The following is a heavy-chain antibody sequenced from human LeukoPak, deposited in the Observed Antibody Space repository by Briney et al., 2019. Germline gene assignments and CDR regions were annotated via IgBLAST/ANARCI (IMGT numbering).Heavy chain of an antibody. CDR2: ISGSGGST. D-gene: IGHD3-22*01. Sequence: GGSLRLSCAASGFTFSSYAMSWVRQAPGKGLEWVSAISGSGGSTYYADSVKGPFTISRDNSKNTLYLQMNSLRAEDTAVYYCAKVSGGGKLIVVVITLFDYWGQGTLVTVSS. CDR1: GFTFSSYA. V-gene: IGHV3-23*01. J-gene: IGHJ4*02. CDR3: AKVSGGGKLIVVVITLFDY.